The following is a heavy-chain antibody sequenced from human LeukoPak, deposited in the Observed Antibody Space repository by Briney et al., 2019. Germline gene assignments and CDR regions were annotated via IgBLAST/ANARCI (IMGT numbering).Heavy chain of an antibody. Sequence: SETLSLTCAVSGGSISGSSSYWGWIRQPPEKGLEWIGSIYYSGSTYYSPSLKSRVTISVDTSKNQFSLKLSSVTAADTAIYYCARRRTVATTGRFDPWGQGTLVTVSS. CDR2: IYYSGST. D-gene: IGHD5-12*01. V-gene: IGHV4-39*01. J-gene: IGHJ5*02. CDR3: ARRRTVATTGRFDP. CDR1: GGSISGSSSY.